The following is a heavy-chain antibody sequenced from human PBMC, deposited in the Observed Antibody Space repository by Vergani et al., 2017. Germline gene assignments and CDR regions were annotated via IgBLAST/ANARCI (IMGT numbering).Heavy chain of an antibody. Sequence: QLVQSGAEVKKPGASVKVSCKVSGYTLTELSMHWVRQAPGKGLEWMGGFDPEDGETIYAQKFQGRVTMTEDTSTDTAYMELSSLRSEDTAVYYCAREAHYDILTGYSLNPNNWFDPWGQGTLVTVSS. CDR1: GYTLTELS. J-gene: IGHJ5*02. D-gene: IGHD3-9*01. V-gene: IGHV1-24*01. CDR2: FDPEDGET. CDR3: AREAHYDILTGYSLNPNNWFDP.